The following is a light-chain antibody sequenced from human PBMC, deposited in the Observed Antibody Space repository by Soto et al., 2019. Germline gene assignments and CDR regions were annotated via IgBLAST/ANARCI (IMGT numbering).Light chain of an antibody. Sequence: ETVLTQSPCTLSLSPGERATLSCMASQSVNCNYLAWYQQQPCQAPRLLIYGPSSRATGIPDRFSGSRSGTDFTLTISRLEPEDFAVYYCQQCGSLPGTFGQGTKVEIK. CDR3: QQCGSLPGT. V-gene: IGKV3-20*01. CDR2: GPS. CDR1: QSVNCNY. J-gene: IGKJ1*01.